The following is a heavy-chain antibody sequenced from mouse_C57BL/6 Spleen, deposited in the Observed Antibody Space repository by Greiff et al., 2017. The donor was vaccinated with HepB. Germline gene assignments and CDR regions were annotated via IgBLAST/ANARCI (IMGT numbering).Heavy chain of an antibody. CDR1: GFTFSSYG. J-gene: IGHJ4*01. CDR3: ARQGTSYYGPPRDYAMDY. D-gene: IGHD2-10*01. V-gene: IGHV5-6*01. Sequence: EVMLVESGGDLVKPGGSLKLSCAASGFTFSSYGMSWVRQTPDKRLEWVATISSGGSYTYYPDSVKGRFTISRDNAKNTLYLQMSSLKSEDTAMYYCARQGTSYYGPPRDYAMDYWGQGTSVTVSS. CDR2: ISSGGSYT.